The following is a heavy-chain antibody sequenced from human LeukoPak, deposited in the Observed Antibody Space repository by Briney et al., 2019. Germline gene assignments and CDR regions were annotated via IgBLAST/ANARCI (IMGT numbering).Heavy chain of an antibody. D-gene: IGHD3-16*02. CDR3: ARGFWGSYRFNY. CDR1: GYTFTGYY. J-gene: IGHJ4*02. Sequence: ASVKVSCKASGYTFTGYYMHWVRQAPGQGLEWMGRINPNSGGTNYAQKFQGRVTVTRDTSISTAYMEPSRLRSDDTAVYYCARGFWGSYRFNYWGQGTLVTVSS. V-gene: IGHV1-2*06. CDR2: INPNSGGT.